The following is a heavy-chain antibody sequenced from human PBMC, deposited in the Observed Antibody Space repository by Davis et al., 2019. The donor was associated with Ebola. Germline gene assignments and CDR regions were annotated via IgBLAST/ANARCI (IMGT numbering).Heavy chain of an antibody. Sequence: GGSLRLSCAASGFTVSSNYMSWVRQAPGKGLEWVSVIYSGGSTYYADSVKGRFTISRDNAKNSLYLQMNSLRAEDTAVYYCARDLIDHDYSLLYYYYGMDVWGQGTTVTVSS. J-gene: IGHJ6*02. V-gene: IGHV3-53*01. D-gene: IGHD4-11*01. CDR3: ARDLIDHDYSLLYYYYGMDV. CDR1: GFTVSSNY. CDR2: IYSGGST.